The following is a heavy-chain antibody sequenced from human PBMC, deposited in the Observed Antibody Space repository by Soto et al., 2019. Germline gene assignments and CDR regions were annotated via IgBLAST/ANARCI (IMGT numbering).Heavy chain of an antibody. CDR1: GFTFSSYG. D-gene: IGHD3-10*01. CDR3: AKEAYYGSGSYYVRAFDI. J-gene: IGHJ3*02. V-gene: IGHV3-30*18. Sequence: QVQLVQSGGGVVQPVRSLRLSCAASGFTFSSYGMHWVRQAPGKGLEWVAVISYDGSNKYYADSVKGRFTISRDNSKNTLYLQMNSLRAEDTAVYYCAKEAYYGSGSYYVRAFDIWGQGTMVTVSS. CDR2: ISYDGSNK.